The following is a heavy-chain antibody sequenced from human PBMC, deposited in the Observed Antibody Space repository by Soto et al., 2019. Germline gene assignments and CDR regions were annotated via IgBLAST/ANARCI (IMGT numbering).Heavy chain of an antibody. D-gene: IGHD6-6*01. Sequence: SETLSLTCTVSGGSISSYYWSWIRQPPGKGLEWIGYIYYSGSTNYNPSLKSRVTISVDTSKNQFSLKLSSVTAADTAVYYCARENASSKTHRIAARPDPPSSWFDPWGQGTLVTVSS. J-gene: IGHJ5*02. CDR2: IYYSGST. CDR3: ARENASSKTHRIAARPDPPSSWFDP. CDR1: GGSISSYY. V-gene: IGHV4-59*01.